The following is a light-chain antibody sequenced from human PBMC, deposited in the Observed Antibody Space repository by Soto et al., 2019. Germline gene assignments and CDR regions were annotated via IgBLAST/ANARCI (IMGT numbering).Light chain of an antibody. CDR2: DAS. CDR3: QQYNNWPPLT. Sequence: EIVLTQSPATLSLSPGDRVTLSCRASQSVSSFLAWYQQRPGQSPRLLIYDASNRATGVPARFSGSGSGTEFTLTISSLLSEDFAVYYCQQYNNWPPLTFGGGTKVDIK. J-gene: IGKJ4*01. V-gene: IGKV3D-15*01. CDR1: QSVSSF.